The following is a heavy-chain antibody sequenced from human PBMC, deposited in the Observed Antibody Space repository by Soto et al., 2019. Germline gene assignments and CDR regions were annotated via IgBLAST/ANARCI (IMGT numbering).Heavy chain of an antibody. CDR1: GGSIGSGYS. Sequence: PSETLSHTFTHSGGSIGSGYSWSWIRQPPGKGLEWIGYMYRSGSTYYNPSLKSRVTISIDRSKNQFSLKLSSVTAADTAVYYCARVPDYWGQGILVT. J-gene: IGHJ4*02. D-gene: IGHD2-2*01. CDR2: MYRSGST. V-gene: IGHV4-30-2*01. CDR3: ARVPDY.